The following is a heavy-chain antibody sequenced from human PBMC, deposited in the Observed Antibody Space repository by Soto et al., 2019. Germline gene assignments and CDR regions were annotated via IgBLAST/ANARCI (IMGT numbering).Heavy chain of an antibody. V-gene: IGHV3-48*03. CDR3: AREMSGWYDYYYYGMDV. CDR2: ISSSGSTI. Sequence: PGGSLRLSCAASGFTFSSYEMNWVRQAPGKGLEWVSYISSSGSTIYYADSVKGRFTISRDNAKNSLYLQMSSLRAEDTAVYYCAREMSGWYDYYYYGMDVWGQGTTVTVSS. CDR1: GFTFSSYE. J-gene: IGHJ6*02. D-gene: IGHD6-19*01.